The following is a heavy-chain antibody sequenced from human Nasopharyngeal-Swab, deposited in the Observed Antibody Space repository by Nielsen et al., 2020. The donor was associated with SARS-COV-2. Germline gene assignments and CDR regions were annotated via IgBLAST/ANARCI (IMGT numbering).Heavy chain of an antibody. CDR3: ARDLGYSSSWYQTMGAFDI. CDR2: ITPFCGSI. V-gene: IGHV1-18*01. J-gene: IGHJ3*02. D-gene: IGHD6-13*01. Sequence: WVRQAPGQGLEWMGGITPFCGSINHAQKLQGRVTMTTDTSTSTAYMELRSLRSDDTAVYYCARDLGYSSSWYQTMGAFDIWGQGTMVTVSS.